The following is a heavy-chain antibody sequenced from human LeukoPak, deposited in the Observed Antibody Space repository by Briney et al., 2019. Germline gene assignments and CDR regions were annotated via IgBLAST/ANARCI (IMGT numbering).Heavy chain of an antibody. CDR3: AGVGGGVSQYFQH. V-gene: IGHV3-53*01. CDR2: IYSGGST. Sequence: GGSLRLSCAASGFTVSSNYMSWVRQAPGKGLEWVSVIYSGGSTYYADSVKGRFTISRDNSKNTLYPQMNSLRAEDTAVYYCAGVGGGVSQYFQHWGQRALATVSS. J-gene: IGHJ1*01. CDR1: GFTVSSNY. D-gene: IGHD3-16*01.